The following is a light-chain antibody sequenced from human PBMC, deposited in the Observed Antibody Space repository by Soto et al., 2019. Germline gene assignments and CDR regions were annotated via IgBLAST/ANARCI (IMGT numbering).Light chain of an antibody. CDR3: QQYFSYPLT. J-gene: IGKJ4*01. CDR1: QGISSN. CDR2: TAS. V-gene: IGKV1-8*01. Sequence: AIRMTRSPSHSLAPQEAKVTITVRATQGISSNLAWYQVKPGKAPRLLIYTASYLESGVPSRFSGSGSGTDFTLTISSLQSEDFAVYYCQQYFSYPLTFGGGTKVEIK.